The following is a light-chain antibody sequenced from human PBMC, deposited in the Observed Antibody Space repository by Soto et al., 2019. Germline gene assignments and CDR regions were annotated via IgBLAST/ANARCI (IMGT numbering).Light chain of an antibody. V-gene: IGLV7-43*01. Sequence: QTVVTQEPSLTVSPGGTVTLTCASSTGAVTSGYYPNWFQQKPGQAPRALICSTSNKHSWTPARFSGSLLGGKAALTLSGVQPEDEAEYYCLLYYGGAQPWVFGGGTKLTVL. J-gene: IGLJ3*02. CDR1: TGAVTSGYY. CDR2: STS. CDR3: LLYYGGAQPWV.